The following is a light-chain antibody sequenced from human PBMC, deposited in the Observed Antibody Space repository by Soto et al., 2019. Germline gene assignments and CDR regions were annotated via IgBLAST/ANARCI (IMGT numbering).Light chain of an antibody. V-gene: IGKV1-39*01. J-gene: IGKJ1*01. CDR1: QSISSY. Sequence: DIQMTQSPSSLSASVGDRVTITCRASQSISSYLNWYQQKPGKAPKLLIYAASSLQSGVPSRFSGSGSGTDFTLTISGLEPEDFAVYYCQHFGNSLWTFG. CDR2: AAS. CDR3: QHFGNSLWT.